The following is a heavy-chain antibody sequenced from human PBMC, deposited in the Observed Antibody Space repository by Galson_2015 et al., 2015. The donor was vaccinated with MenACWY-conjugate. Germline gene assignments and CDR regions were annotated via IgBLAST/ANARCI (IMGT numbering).Heavy chain of an antibody. D-gene: IGHD3-22*01. V-gene: IGHV3-30*02. Sequence: SLRLSCAASGFTFSSYGMHWVRQAPGKGLEWVAFIRYDGSNKYYADSVKGRFTISRDNSKNTLYLQMNSLRAEDTAVYYCAGERGYCYDSSGYSNWGQGTLVTVSS. CDR1: GFTFSSYG. J-gene: IGHJ4*02. CDR3: AGERGYCYDSSGYSN. CDR2: IRYDGSNK.